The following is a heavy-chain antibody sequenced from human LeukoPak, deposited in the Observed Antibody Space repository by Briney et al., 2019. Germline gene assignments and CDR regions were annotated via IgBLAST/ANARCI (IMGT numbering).Heavy chain of an antibody. CDR1: GGSISSYY. Sequence: SETLSLTCTVSGGSISSYYWSWIRQPAGKGLEWIGRIYTSGSTNYNPSLKSRVPISVDKSKTQFSLKLSSVTAADTAVYYCARCQAEQLVSHYYYMDVWGKGTTVTVSS. D-gene: IGHD6-6*01. CDR3: ARCQAEQLVSHYYYMDV. V-gene: IGHV4-4*07. CDR2: IYTSGST. J-gene: IGHJ6*03.